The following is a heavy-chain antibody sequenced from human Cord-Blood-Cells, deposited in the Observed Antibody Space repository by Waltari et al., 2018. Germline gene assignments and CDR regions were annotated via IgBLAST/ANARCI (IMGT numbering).Heavy chain of an antibody. Sequence: EVQLVESGGGLVQPGRSLRLHCAGSGFTFCSCWMSCVRQVPGEGGECVANIKQEGSEKYYVDSVKGRFTISRDNAKNSLYLQMNSLRAEDTAVYYCARDPGDDAFDIWGQGTMVTVSS. V-gene: IGHV3-7*01. J-gene: IGHJ3*02. D-gene: IGHD7-27*01. CDR2: IKQEGSEK. CDR3: ARDPGDDAFDI. CDR1: GFTFCSCW.